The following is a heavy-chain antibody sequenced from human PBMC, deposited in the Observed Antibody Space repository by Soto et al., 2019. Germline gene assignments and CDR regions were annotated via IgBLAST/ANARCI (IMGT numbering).Heavy chain of an antibody. Sequence: ASVKVSCKASGYTFTGYYMHWVRQAPGQGLEGMGWINPNSGGTNYAQKFQGWVTMTRDTSISTAYMELSRLRSDDTAVYYCARASTGYYFDYWGQGTLVTVSS. CDR2: INPNSGGT. V-gene: IGHV1-2*04. J-gene: IGHJ4*02. CDR3: ARASTGYYFDY. CDR1: GYTFTGYY.